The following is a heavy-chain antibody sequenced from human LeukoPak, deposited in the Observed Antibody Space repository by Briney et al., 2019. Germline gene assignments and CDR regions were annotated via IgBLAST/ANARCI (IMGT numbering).Heavy chain of an antibody. Sequence: SVKVSCKASGGASGGTFNTYVINWLRQAPGQGLEWVGGIVPIFGRANYAQKFQGRVTIIADEPTSTVYMELSGLRSEDTAVYYCATRCIVGATTCPSDYWGQGTLVTVSS. CDR2: IVPIFGRA. D-gene: IGHD1-26*01. CDR1: GGTFNTYV. CDR3: ATRCIVGATTCPSDY. V-gene: IGHV1-69*13. J-gene: IGHJ4*02.